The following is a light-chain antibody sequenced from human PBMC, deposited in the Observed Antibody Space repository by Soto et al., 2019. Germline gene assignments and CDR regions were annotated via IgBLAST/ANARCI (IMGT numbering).Light chain of an antibody. CDR2: GVY. Sequence: DIVLTQSPATLSLSPGERATLSCRANQSVSSNLAWYQQKPGQAPRLLIYGVYTRAPGIPARFSGSGSGTEFTLTISSLQSEDFAVYYCQQYNNWPPWTFGQGTKVDIK. V-gene: IGKV3D-15*01. CDR3: QQYNNWPPWT. CDR1: QSVSSN. J-gene: IGKJ1*01.